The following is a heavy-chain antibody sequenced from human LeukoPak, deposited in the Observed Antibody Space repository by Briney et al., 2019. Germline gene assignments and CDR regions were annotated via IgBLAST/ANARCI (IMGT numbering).Heavy chain of an antibody. Sequence: SETLSLTCAVYGGSFSGYYWSWIRQPPGKGLEWIGEINHSGSTNYNPSLKSRVTISVDTSKHQFSLKLSSVTAADTAVYYCARSVRRGSGSYYKDWGQGTLVTVSS. CDR2: INHSGST. CDR1: GGSFSGYY. CDR3: ARSVRRGSGSYYKD. J-gene: IGHJ4*02. V-gene: IGHV4-34*01. D-gene: IGHD3-10*01.